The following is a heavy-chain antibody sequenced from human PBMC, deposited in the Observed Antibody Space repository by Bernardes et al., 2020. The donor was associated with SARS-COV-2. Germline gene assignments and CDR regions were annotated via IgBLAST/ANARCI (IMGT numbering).Heavy chain of an antibody. CDR2: FDPEDGET. J-gene: IGHJ5*02. CDR3: ATGGGSYSGWFDP. Sequence: ASVKVSCKVSGYTLTELSMHWVRQAPGKGLDWMGGFDPEDGETIYAQKFQGRVTMTEDTSTDTAYMELSSLRSEDTAVYYCATGGGSYSGWFDPWGQGTLVTVSS. CDR1: GYTLTELS. D-gene: IGHD1-26*01. V-gene: IGHV1-24*01.